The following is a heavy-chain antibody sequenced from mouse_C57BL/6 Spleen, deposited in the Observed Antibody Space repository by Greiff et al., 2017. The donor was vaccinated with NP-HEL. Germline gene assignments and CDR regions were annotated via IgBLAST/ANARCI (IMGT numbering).Heavy chain of an antibody. Sequence: VQLQQSGPELVKPGASVKISCKASGYAFSSSWMNWVKQRPGKGLEWIGRIYPGDGDTNYNGKFKGKATLTADKSSSTAYMQLSSLTSEDSAVYFCARVGLLGAMDYWGQRTSVTVSS. CDR3: ARVGLLGAMDY. V-gene: IGHV1-82*01. D-gene: IGHD2-3*01. J-gene: IGHJ4*01. CDR1: GYAFSSSW. CDR2: IYPGDGDT.